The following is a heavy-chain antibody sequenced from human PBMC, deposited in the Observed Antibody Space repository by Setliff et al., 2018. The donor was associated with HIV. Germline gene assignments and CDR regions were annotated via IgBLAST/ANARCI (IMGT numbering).Heavy chain of an antibody. J-gene: IGHJ5*02. D-gene: IGHD6-13*01. CDR1: GFTFSSYE. CDR2: IYYSGST. Sequence: GSLRLSCAASGFTFSSYEMNWVRQPPGKGLEWIGYIYYSGSTNYNPSLKSRVTISVDTSKNQFSLKLSSVTAADTAVYYCARDQPFNEQQLVLGLRNNWFDPWGQGTLVTVSS. V-gene: IGHV4-59*01. CDR3: ARDQPFNEQQLVLGLRNNWFDP.